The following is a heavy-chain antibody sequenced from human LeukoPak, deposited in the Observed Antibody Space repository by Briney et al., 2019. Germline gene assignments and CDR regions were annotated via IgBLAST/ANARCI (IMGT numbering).Heavy chain of an antibody. V-gene: IGHV1-69*02. D-gene: IGHD2-2*01. CDR2: IIPILGIA. J-gene: IGHJ5*02. Sequence: SVKVSCKASGGTFSSYTISWVRQAPGQGLEWMGRIIPILGIANYAQKFQGRVTITADKSTSTAYMKLSSLRSEDTAVYYCASDPRYCSSTSCYRPWGQGTLVTVSS. CDR1: GGTFSSYT. CDR3: ASDPRYCSSTSCYRP.